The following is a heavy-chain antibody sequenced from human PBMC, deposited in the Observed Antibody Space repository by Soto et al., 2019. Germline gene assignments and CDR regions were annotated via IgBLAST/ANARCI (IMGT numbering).Heavy chain of an antibody. CDR2: INHSGST. D-gene: IGHD2-15*01. CDR1: GGSFSGYY. CDR3: ARKRMVAATSFDY. V-gene: IGHV4-34*01. Sequence: SETLSLTCAAYGGSFSGYYWSWIRQPPGKGLEWIGEINHSGSTNYNPSLKSRVTISVDTSKNQFSLKLSSVTAADTAVYYCARKRMVAATSFDYRGQGTLVTVSS. J-gene: IGHJ4*02.